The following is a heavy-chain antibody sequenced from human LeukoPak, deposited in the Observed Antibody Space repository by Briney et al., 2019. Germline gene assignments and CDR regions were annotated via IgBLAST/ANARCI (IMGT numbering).Heavy chain of an antibody. CDR2: INPNSGGT. CDR3: ARGLSPYSSSWENWFDP. D-gene: IGHD6-13*01. J-gene: IGHJ5*02. V-gene: IGHV1-2*02. CDR1: GYTFTGYY. Sequence: ASVKVSCKASGYTFTGYYMHWVRQAPGQGLEWMGWINPNSGGTNYAQKFQGRVTMTRDTSISTAYMELSRLRSDDTAVYYCARGLSPYSSSWENWFDPWGQGTLVTVSS.